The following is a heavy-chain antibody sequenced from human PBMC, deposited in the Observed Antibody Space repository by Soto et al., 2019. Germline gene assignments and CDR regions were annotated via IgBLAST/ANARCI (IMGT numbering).Heavy chain of an antibody. CDR1: GGSMSSYY. J-gene: IGHJ5*02. CDR2: VFYSGST. Sequence: VQLQESGPGLAKPSETLSLTCTVSGGSMSSYYWSWIRQPPGKGLEWIGNVFYSGSTIYNPSLKSRVILSVDASKNQFSLKLSSVTAADTAVYYCAKEFCDPNGCYGRWLDPWGEGTLVTVSS. CDR3: AKEFCDPNGCYGRWLDP. V-gene: IGHV4-59*01. D-gene: IGHD2-15*01.